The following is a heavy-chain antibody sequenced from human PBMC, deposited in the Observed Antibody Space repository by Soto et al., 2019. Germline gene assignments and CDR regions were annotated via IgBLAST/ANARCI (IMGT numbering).Heavy chain of an antibody. CDR2: ISAYNGNT. Sequence: GASVKVSCKASGYTFTTYGINWVRQAPGQGLEWMGWISAYNGNTKYAQKLQGRVTMTTDTSTSTAYMELRSLRSDDTAVYFCARDAAVGLFDYWGQGTLVTVSS. CDR1: GYTFTTYG. J-gene: IGHJ4*02. D-gene: IGHD1-26*01. CDR3: ARDAAVGLFDY. V-gene: IGHV1-18*01.